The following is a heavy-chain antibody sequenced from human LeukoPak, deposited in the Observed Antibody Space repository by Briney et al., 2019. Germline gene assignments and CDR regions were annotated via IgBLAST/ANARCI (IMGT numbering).Heavy chain of an antibody. V-gene: IGHV3-30-3*02. CDR1: GFTFSSYA. J-gene: IGHJ4*02. CDR2: ISYDGSNK. D-gene: IGHD3-22*01. CDR3: AKNPQYYYDSSGFFEY. Sequence: GRSLRLSCAASGFTFSSYAMHWVRQAPGKGLEWVAVISYDGSNKYYADSVKGRFTISRDNSKNTLYLQMNSLRVEDTAVYYCAKNPQYYYDSSGFFEYWGQGTLVTVSS.